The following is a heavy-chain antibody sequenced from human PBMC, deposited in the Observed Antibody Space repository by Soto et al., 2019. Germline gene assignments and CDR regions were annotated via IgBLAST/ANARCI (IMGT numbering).Heavy chain of an antibody. CDR3: ARDDDYSSWGPLMT. Sequence: GGSLRLSCAASGFTFSSYEMNWVRQAPGKGLEWVSYISSSGSTIYYADSVKGRFTISRDNAKNSLYLQMNSLRAEDTAVYYCARDDDYSSWGPLMTWGQGTLVTVSS. V-gene: IGHV3-48*03. J-gene: IGHJ4*02. D-gene: IGHD6-6*01. CDR2: ISSSGSTI. CDR1: GFTFSSYE.